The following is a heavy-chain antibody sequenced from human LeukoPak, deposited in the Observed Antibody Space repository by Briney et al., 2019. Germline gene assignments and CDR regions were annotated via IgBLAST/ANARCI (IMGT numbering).Heavy chain of an antibody. D-gene: IGHD1-26*01. J-gene: IGHJ4*02. V-gene: IGHV4-39*01. CDR2: IYYSGST. Sequence: SETLSLTCTLSGGSISSSRYYWGWIRQPPGKGLEWIGSIYYSGSTYYNPSLKSRVTISVDTSKNQFSLKLSSVTAADTAVYYCASLSIVGAQNHYWGQGTLVTVSS. CDR1: GGSISSSRYY. CDR3: ASLSIVGAQNHY.